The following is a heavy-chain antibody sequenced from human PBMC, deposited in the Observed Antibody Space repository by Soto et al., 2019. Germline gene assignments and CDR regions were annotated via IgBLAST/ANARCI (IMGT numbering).Heavy chain of an antibody. V-gene: IGHV4-4*07. J-gene: IGHJ3*02. CDR2: IHTSGST. D-gene: IGHD2-2*01. Sequence: PSETLSLTCTVSGGPISSYYWSWIRQPAGKGLEWIGRIHTSGSTNYNPSFKSRVTMSVDTSKNQFSLKLSSVTAADTAVYYCARGSRGGYCSSTSCCCDAFDIWGQGTMVTVSS. CDR3: ARGSRGGYCSSTSCCCDAFDI. CDR1: GGPISSYY.